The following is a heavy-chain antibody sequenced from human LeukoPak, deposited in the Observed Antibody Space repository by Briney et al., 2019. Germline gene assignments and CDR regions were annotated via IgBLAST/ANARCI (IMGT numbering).Heavy chain of an antibody. D-gene: IGHD5-18*01. CDR1: GYTFTSYA. CDR3: ARDLRGYSYGYLAY. CDR2: INVGDGST. V-gene: IGHV1-3*01. J-gene: IGHJ4*02. Sequence: ASVKVSCKASGYTFTSYAIHWVRQAPGQSPEWMGRINVGDGSTKYSQKFQGGVTITRDTSASTAYMELSSLRSEDTAVYYCARDLRGYSYGYLAYWGQGTLVTVSS.